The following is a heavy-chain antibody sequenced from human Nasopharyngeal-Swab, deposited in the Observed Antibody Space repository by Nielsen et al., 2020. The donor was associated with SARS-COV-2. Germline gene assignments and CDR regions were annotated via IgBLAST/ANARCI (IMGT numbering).Heavy chain of an antibody. J-gene: IGHJ4*02. CDR3: ARLYNYASSYFDY. CDR1: GFTVSSNY. V-gene: IGHV3-53*01. Sequence: GESLKISCAASGFTVSSNYMSWFRQAPGKGLEWVSIIYSGGSTFYADSVRGRFTISRDNSKNTLFLQMNSLRAEDTAVYYCARLYNYASSYFDYWGQGTLVTVSS. D-gene: IGHD5-18*01. CDR2: IYSGGST.